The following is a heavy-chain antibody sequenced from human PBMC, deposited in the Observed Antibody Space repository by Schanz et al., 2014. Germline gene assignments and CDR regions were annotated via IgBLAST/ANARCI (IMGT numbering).Heavy chain of an antibody. CDR3: TRDRGALINHNDALDL. CDR2: TSTDGTKT. V-gene: IGHV3-30*03. CDR1: GFTFSSNW. D-gene: IGHD3-16*01. J-gene: IGHJ3*01. Sequence: VQLVESGGGLVQPGGSLRLSCAASGFTFSSNWMNWVRQAPGQGLEKVAVTSTDGTKTYYAASVRGRFTISRDNSKNTVYLQMNSLRSEDTAVYYCTRDRGALINHNDALDLWGQGTMVSVSS.